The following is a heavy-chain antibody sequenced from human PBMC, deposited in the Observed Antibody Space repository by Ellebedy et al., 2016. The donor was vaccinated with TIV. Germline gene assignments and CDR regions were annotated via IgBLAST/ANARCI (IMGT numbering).Heavy chain of an antibody. J-gene: IGHJ4*02. V-gene: IGHV3-23*01. CDR1: GFTFSSYA. CDR2: ITGSGIST. CDR3: VQRDFDY. Sequence: GESLKISXVASGFTFSSYAMSWVRQAPGKGLEWVSAITGSGISTYYADSVKGRFTISRDNSKNTLYLQMNSLRAEDTAVYYCVQRDFDYWGQGTLATVSS.